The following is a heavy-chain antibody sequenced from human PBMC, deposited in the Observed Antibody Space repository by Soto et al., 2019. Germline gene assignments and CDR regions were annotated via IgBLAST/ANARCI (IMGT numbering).Heavy chain of an antibody. D-gene: IGHD3-10*01. CDR2: IYYSGST. CDR1: GGSVSSGSYY. CDR3: ARVRRNDFGSGSHTNGMDV. Sequence: PSETLSLTYTVSGGSVSSGSYYWSWIRQPPGKGLEWIGYIYYSGSTNYNPSLKSRVTISVDTSKNQFSLKLSSVTAADTAVYYCARVRRNDFGSGSHTNGMDVWGQGNTVTVSS. J-gene: IGHJ6*02. V-gene: IGHV4-61*01.